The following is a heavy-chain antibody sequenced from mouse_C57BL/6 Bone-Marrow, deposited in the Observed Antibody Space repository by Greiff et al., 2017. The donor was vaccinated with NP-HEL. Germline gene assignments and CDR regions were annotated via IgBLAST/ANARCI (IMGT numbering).Heavy chain of an antibody. Sequence: EVQLQESGPGLVKPSQSLSLTCSVTGYSITSGYYWNWIRQFPGNKLEWMGYISYDGSNNYNPSLKNRISITRDTSKNQFFLKLNSVTTEDTATYYCARGDEGDAMDYWGQGTSVTVSS. V-gene: IGHV3-6*01. CDR1: GYSITSGYY. CDR3: ARGDEGDAMDY. CDR2: ISYDGSN. J-gene: IGHJ4*01.